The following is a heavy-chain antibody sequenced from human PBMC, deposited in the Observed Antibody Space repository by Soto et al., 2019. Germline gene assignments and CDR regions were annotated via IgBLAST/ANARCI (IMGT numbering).Heavy chain of an antibody. CDR1: GDTFGSYA. V-gene: IGHV1-69*01. CDR3: ARNLRYFGSGSFFRGMDV. Sequence: QVLLVQSGAEVKKPGSSVKVSCKTSGDTFGSYAISWVRQAPGQGLEWMGGIIPFIHASNYAQKFQGRVTITADESTTTVHMDLSSLRFEDTAVYYCARNLRYFGSGSFFRGMDVWGQGTTVTVSS. J-gene: IGHJ6*02. CDR2: IIPFIHAS. D-gene: IGHD3-10*01.